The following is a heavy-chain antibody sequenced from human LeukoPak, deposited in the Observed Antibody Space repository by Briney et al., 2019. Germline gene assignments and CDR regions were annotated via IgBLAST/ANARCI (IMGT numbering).Heavy chain of an antibody. Sequence: GASVKVSCKASGYTFTSYGISWVRQAPGQGLEWMGWISAYNGNTNYAQKLQGRVTMTTDTSTSTAYMELRSLRSDDTAVYYCARDLSEQLPSSDAFDIWGQGTMVTVSS. CDR2: ISAYNGNT. J-gene: IGHJ3*02. V-gene: IGHV1-18*01. D-gene: IGHD6-6*01. CDR1: GYTFTSYG. CDR3: ARDLSEQLPSSDAFDI.